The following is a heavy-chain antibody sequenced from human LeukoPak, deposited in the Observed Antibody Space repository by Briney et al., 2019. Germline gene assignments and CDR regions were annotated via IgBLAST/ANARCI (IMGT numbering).Heavy chain of an antibody. J-gene: IGHJ3*02. CDR2: IKQDGSEK. Sequence: PSETLSLTCTVSGGSISSYYWSWIRQPPGKGLEWVANIKQDGSEKYYVDSVKGRFTISRDNAKNSLYLQMNSLRAEDTAVYYCARDGGYVVVIDAFDIWGQGTMVTVSS. V-gene: IGHV3-7*01. D-gene: IGHD2-2*01. CDR3: ARDGGYVVVIDAFDI. CDR1: GGSISSYY.